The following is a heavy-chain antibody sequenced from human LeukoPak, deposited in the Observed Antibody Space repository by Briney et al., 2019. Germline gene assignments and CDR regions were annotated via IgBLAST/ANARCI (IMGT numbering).Heavy chain of an antibody. Sequence: PGGSLGLSGAASGFPFSSYVMRWVRQGPGKGLQWVSAISGSGDSTDYADSVKGRFAISRDNSKNILFLQMSSLRADDTAIYYCARQVGFCSDSTCYFDYWGQGALVTVSS. CDR2: ISGSGDST. V-gene: IGHV3-23*01. CDR3: ARQVGFCSDSTCYFDY. CDR1: GFPFSSYV. D-gene: IGHD3-22*01. J-gene: IGHJ4*02.